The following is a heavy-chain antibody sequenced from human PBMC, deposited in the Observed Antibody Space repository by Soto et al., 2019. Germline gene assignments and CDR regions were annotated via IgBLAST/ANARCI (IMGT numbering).Heavy chain of an antibody. V-gene: IGHV3-48*01. CDR3: ARDRYGDYVADI. D-gene: IGHD4-17*01. Sequence: EVQLVESGGGLVQPGGSLRLSCAASGFTFSSYSMNWVRQAPGKGLEWVSYISSSSSTIYYADSVKGRFTISRDNAQNSLYLQMNSLRAEDTAVYYCARDRYGDYVADIWGQGTMVTVSS. CDR1: GFTFSSYS. J-gene: IGHJ3*02. CDR2: ISSSSSTI.